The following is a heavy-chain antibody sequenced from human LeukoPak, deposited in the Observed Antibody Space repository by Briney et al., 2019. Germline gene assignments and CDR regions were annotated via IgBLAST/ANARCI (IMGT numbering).Heavy chain of an antibody. V-gene: IGHV4-59*08. J-gene: IGHJ6*02. CDR3: ARHSYNYYGLDV. CDR2: IHYSGTT. CDR1: GGSISPYY. Sequence: SETLSLTCTVSGGSISPYYWSWIRQPPGKGLEWIGYIHYSGTTNYNPSLKSRVTMSVDTSNNLLSLRLTSVTAADTALYYCARHSYNYYGLDVWGQGTTITVSS.